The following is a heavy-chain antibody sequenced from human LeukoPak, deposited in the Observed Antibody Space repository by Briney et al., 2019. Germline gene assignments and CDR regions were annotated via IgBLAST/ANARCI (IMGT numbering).Heavy chain of an antibody. J-gene: IGHJ4*02. V-gene: IGHV3-53*01. Sequence: PGGSLRLSCAASGFTVSTNYMSWVRQAPGKGLEWVSVIYSGGRTYYADSVKGRFTISRDNSKNTLYLQMNSLTAEDTAMYYCAIGPSLVSIDYWGQGTLVTVSS. D-gene: IGHD6-13*01. CDR2: IYSGGRT. CDR3: AIGPSLVSIDY. CDR1: GFTVSTNY.